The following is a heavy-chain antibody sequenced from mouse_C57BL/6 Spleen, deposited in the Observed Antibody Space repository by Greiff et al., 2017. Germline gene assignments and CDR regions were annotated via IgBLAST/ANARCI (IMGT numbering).Heavy chain of an antibody. CDR2: IYPGSGNT. CDR3: ARFDYEHAWFAY. CDR1: GYTFTDYY. Sequence: VQLQQSGAELVRPGASVKLSCKASGYTFTDYYINWVKQRPGQGLEWIARIYPGSGNTYYNEKFKGKATLTAEKSSSTAYMQLSSLTSEDSAVYFCARFDYEHAWFAYWGQGTLVTVSA. J-gene: IGHJ3*01. D-gene: IGHD2-4*01. V-gene: IGHV1-76*01.